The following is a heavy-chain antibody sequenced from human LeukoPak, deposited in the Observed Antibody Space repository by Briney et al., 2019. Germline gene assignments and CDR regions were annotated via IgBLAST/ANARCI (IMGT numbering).Heavy chain of an antibody. D-gene: IGHD3-22*01. Sequence: GGSLRLSCAASGFTFSDYYMSWIRQAPGKGLEWVSYISGSGTTIYDADSVKGRFTIFRDNAKKSLYLQMNSLRAEDTAVYYCASIAEYYYDSSGYYSLNHWGQGTLVTVSS. J-gene: IGHJ5*02. CDR1: GFTFSDYY. V-gene: IGHV3-11*04. CDR2: ISGSGTTI. CDR3: ASIAEYYYDSSGYYSLNH.